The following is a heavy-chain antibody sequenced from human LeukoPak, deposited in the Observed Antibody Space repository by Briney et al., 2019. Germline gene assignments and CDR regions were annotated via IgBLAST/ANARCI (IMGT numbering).Heavy chain of an antibody. D-gene: IGHD5-18*01. CDR1: GYTFTSYY. CDR3: TKGYSVRYSYGYCAFDI. Sequence: ASVKVSCKASGYTFTSYYMHWVRQAPGQGLEWMGIINPSGGSTSYAQKFQGRVTMTRDMSTSTVYVELSSLRSEDTAVYYCTKGYSVRYSYGYCAFDIWGQGTMVTVSS. J-gene: IGHJ3*02. CDR2: INPSGGST. V-gene: IGHV1-46*01.